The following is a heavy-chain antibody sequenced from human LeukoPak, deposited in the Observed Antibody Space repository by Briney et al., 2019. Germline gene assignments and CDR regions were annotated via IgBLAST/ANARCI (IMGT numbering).Heavy chain of an antibody. CDR3: ATDRAPAAYCGGDCFCT. CDR2: IVVGSGNT. V-gene: IGHV1-58*02. J-gene: IGHJ5*02. CDR1: GFTFTSSA. D-gene: IGHD2-21*02. Sequence: SVKVSCKASGFTFTSSAMQWVRQARGQRLEWIGWIVVGSGNTNYAQKFQERVTITRDMSTSTAYMELSSLRSEDTAVYYCATDRAPAAYCGGDCFCTWGQGTLVTVSS.